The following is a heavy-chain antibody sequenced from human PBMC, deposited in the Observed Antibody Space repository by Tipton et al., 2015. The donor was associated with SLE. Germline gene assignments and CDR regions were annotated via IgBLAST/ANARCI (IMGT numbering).Heavy chain of an antibody. CDR2: IWYDGSHE. Sequence: SLRLSCEASGFSFSRYAMHWVRQAPGKGLEWVALIWYDGSHEYYAESLKGRFTISRDNAKNSLYLQMNSLRGEDTAVYFCARVTTNWGRGGGYYLDLWGQGTLVTVSS. CDR1: GFSFSRYA. V-gene: IGHV3-33*01. CDR3: ARVTTNWGRGGGYYLDL. D-gene: IGHD7-27*01. J-gene: IGHJ4*02.